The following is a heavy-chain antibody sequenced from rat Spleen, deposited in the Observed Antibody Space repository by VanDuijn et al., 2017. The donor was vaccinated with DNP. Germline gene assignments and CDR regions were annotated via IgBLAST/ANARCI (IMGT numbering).Heavy chain of an antibody. CDR2: ISYDGSTT. Sequence: EVQLVESGGGLVQPGRSMKLSCAASGFTFSDYDMAWVRQAPKKGLEWVAIISYDGSTTYYRDSVKGRFTVSRENAKSTLYLQTDSLRSEDTATYYCTTLNFYASLSEYFDYWGQGVMVTVSS. V-gene: IGHV5-7*01. CDR1: GFTFSDYD. J-gene: IGHJ2*01. CDR3: TTLNFYASLSEYFDY. D-gene: IGHD1-12*01.